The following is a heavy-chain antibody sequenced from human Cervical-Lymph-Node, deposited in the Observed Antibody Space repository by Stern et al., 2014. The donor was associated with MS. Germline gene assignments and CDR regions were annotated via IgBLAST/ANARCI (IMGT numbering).Heavy chain of an antibody. J-gene: IGHJ3*01. D-gene: IGHD3/OR15-3a*01. CDR3: GRAGLDDTFDV. CDR2: IYYSGAT. Sequence: QVQLQESGPGLVKPSETLSLTCSISGGSVSSNRYYWGWIRQPPGKGLEWIGIIYYSGATFYNPSLQSRVSISMDTSNNHASPAMSSVTAADTAVYYCGRAGLDDTFDVWGQGTMVTVSS. CDR1: GGSVSSNRYY. V-gene: IGHV4-39*02.